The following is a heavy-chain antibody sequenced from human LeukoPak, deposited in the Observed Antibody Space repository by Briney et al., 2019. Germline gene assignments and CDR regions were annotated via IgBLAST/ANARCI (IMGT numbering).Heavy chain of an antibody. D-gene: IGHD1-1*01. CDR3: ARDMISTITFDS. J-gene: IGHJ4*02. V-gene: IGHV3-48*01. Sequence: GGSLRLSCAASGFTFSTHSMNWVRQAPGKGLEWLSYISGRSTTIFYADSVKGRFTISRDNAKNTLYLQMNSLRAEDTAVYFCARDMISTITFDSWGQGTLVTVAS. CDR2: ISGRSTTI. CDR1: GFTFSTHS.